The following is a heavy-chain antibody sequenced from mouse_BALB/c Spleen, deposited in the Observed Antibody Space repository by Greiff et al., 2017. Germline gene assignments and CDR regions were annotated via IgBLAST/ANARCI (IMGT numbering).Heavy chain of an antibody. CDR3: ARERGTYYHYFDY. D-gene: IGHD1-1*01. CDR2: IHYSGST. V-gene: IGHV3-1*02. Sequence: EVKLQESGPDLVKPSQSLSLTCTVTGYSITSGYSWPWIRQFPGNKLEWMGYIHYSGSTNYNPSLKSRISITRDTSKNQFFLQLNSVTTEDTATYYCARERGTYYHYFDYWGQGTTLTVSS. J-gene: IGHJ2*01. CDR1: GYSITSGYS.